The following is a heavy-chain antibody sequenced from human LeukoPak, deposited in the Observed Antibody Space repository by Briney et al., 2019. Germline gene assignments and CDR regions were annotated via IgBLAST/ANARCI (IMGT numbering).Heavy chain of an antibody. CDR3: ARGSTQINDFWSGYYYYFDY. V-gene: IGHV4-34*01. Sequence: PSETLSLTCAVYVGSFSGYYWSWIRQPPGKGREWIGEINHSGSTNYNPSLKSRVTISVDTSKNQFSLKLSSVTAADTAVYYCARGSTQINDFWSGYYYYFDYWGQGTLVTVSS. J-gene: IGHJ4*02. D-gene: IGHD3-3*01. CDR1: VGSFSGYY. CDR2: INHSGST.